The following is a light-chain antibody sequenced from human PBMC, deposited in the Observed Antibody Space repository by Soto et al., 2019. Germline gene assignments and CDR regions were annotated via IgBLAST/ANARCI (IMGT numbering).Light chain of an antibody. CDR1: SSDVGSYNL. Sequence: QSVLTQPASLSGSPGQSITISRTGNSSDVGSYNLVSWYQQHPGKAPKLMIYEVSKRPSGVSNRFSGSKSGNTASLTISGLQAEDEADYYCCSYAGSSSYVFGTGTKVTVL. V-gene: IGLV2-23*02. CDR2: EVS. CDR3: CSYAGSSSYV. J-gene: IGLJ1*01.